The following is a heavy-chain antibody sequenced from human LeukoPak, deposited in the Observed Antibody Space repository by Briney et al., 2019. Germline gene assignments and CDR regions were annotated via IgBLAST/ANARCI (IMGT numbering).Heavy chain of an antibody. CDR3: ASGSEQLVSAFDI. V-gene: IGHV4-30-4*08. Sequence: SQTLSLTCTVSGGSISSGDYYWSWIRQPPGKGLEWIGYIYYSGSTYYNPSLKSRVTISVDTSKNQFSLKLSSVTAADTAVYYCASGSEQLVSAFDIWGQGTMVTVSS. D-gene: IGHD6-6*01. J-gene: IGHJ3*02. CDR2: IYYSGST. CDR1: GGSISSGDYY.